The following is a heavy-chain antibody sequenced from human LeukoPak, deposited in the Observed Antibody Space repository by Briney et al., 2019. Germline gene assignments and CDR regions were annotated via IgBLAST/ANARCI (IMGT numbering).Heavy chain of an antibody. D-gene: IGHD2-15*01. CDR3: ASDRAYSQFDY. CDR2: IKEDGSHA. V-gene: IGHV3-7*01. J-gene: IGHJ4*02. Sequence: PGGSLRLSCGASGFSFSTYWMDWVRQAPGKGLEWVASIKEDGSHADYVGSVRGRFTVSRDNTKNSLYLQMNSLSIDDTAVYYCASDRAYSQFDYWGRGTLVTVSS. CDR1: GFSFSTYW.